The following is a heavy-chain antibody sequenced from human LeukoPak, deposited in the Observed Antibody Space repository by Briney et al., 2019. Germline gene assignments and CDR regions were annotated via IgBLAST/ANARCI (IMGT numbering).Heavy chain of an antibody. J-gene: IGHJ4*02. CDR3: ARDEMGYDSSGYSIY. V-gene: IGHV3-23*01. D-gene: IGHD3-22*01. CDR1: GFTFSSYA. CDR2: ISGSGGST. Sequence: PGGSLRLSCAASGFTFSSYAMSWVRQAPGKGLEWVSAISGSGGSTYYADSVKGRFTISRDNSKNTLYLQMNSLRAEDTAVYYCARDEMGYDSSGYSIYWGQGTLVTVSS.